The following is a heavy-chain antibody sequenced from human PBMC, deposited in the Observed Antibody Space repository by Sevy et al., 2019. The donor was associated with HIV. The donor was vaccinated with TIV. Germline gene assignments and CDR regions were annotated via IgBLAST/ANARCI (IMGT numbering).Heavy chain of an antibody. J-gene: IGHJ4*02. Sequence: GGSLRLSCTASGFTFRNYGMHWVRQAPGKGLEWVAFIRYDGNNTYYEDSVKGRFTISRDNSKNTLYLQINSLRAEDTSVYYCAKDESHCGGECHPTFFDYWGQGSLVTVSS. CDR3: AKDESHCGGECHPTFFDY. D-gene: IGHD2-21*01. V-gene: IGHV3-30*02. CDR2: IRYDGNNT. CDR1: GFTFRNYG.